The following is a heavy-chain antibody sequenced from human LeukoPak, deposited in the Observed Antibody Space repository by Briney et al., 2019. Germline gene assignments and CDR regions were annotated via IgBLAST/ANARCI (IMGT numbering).Heavy chain of an antibody. CDR1: GFTFTSYY. Sequence: ASVRVSCKASGFTFTSYYMHWVRHAPGQGLEWMGIINPSGGSTSYAQKFQGRVTMTRDTSTSTVYMELSSLRSEDTAVYYCARGQIAVADFDYWGQGTLVTVSS. J-gene: IGHJ4*02. V-gene: IGHV1-46*01. CDR2: INPSGGST. D-gene: IGHD6-19*01. CDR3: ARGQIAVADFDY.